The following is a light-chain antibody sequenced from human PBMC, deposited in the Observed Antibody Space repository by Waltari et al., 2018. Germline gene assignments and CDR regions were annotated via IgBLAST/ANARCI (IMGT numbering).Light chain of an antibody. Sequence: QSVLTQPPSSSGTPGQRVTIPCSGSSSNIGLETVNWYHQFPGAAPKLLIHTTDQRPSGFPDRFSGSKSGTSASLAISGLQSEDEADYFCASWDGRLNGVVFGGGTKLTVL. V-gene: IGLV1-44*01. CDR2: TTD. CDR3: ASWDGRLNGVV. J-gene: IGLJ3*02. CDR1: SSNIGLET.